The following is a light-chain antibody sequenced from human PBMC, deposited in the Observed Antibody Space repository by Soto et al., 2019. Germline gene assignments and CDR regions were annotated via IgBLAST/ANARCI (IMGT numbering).Light chain of an antibody. V-gene: IGKV1-39*01. CDR3: QQSYSTPYT. CDR2: AAS. J-gene: IGKJ2*01. CDR1: QSISSS. Sequence: DIQMTQSPSSLSASVGDRVTITCRASQSISSSLNGYQQKPGKAPKLLIYAASSLQSGVPSRFSGSGSGTDFTLTISSLQPEDFATYYCQQSYSTPYTFGQGTKLEIK.